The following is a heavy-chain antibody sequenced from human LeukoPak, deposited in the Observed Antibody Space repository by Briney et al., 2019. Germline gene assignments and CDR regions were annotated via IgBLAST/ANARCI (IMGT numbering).Heavy chain of an antibody. V-gene: IGHV4-39*01. J-gene: IGHJ5*02. Sequence: SETLSLTCTVPGGSISSSNFYWGWIRQSPEKGLEWIGSIFYTGTTYYNPSLKSRVTISIDTSQNRFSLRLTSVTAADTALYYCARSADNWFDPWGQGTLVTVSS. CDR3: ARSADNWFDP. CDR2: IFYTGTT. CDR1: GGSISSSNFY.